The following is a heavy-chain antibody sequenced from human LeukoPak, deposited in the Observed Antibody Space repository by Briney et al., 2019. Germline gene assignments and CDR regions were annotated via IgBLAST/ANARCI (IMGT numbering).Heavy chain of an antibody. CDR3: ATAFHCSSTSCYLGWFDP. D-gene: IGHD2-2*01. Sequence: SETLSLTCTVSGGSISSSSYYWGWIRQPPGKGLEWIGSIYYSGSTYYNPSLKSRVTISVDTSKNQFSLKLSSVTAADTAVYYCATAFHCSSTSCYLGWFDPWGQGTLVTVSS. V-gene: IGHV4-39*01. CDR2: IYYSGST. CDR1: GGSISSSSYY. J-gene: IGHJ5*02.